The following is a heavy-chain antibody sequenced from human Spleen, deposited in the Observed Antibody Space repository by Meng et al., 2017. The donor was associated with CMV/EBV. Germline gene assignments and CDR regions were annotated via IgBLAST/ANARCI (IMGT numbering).Heavy chain of an antibody. CDR2: ITGSISDSDT. D-gene: IGHD1-26*01. CDR3: ARGSIVEATGNDI. CDR1: GFTFSLYS. Sequence: SGFTFSLYSMNWVRQAPGKGLEWVSSITGSISDSDTYYADSVKGRFTISRDNAKNSLYLQMNSLRVEDTAVYFCARGSIVEATGNDIWGQGTMVTVSS. J-gene: IGHJ3*02. V-gene: IGHV3-21*06.